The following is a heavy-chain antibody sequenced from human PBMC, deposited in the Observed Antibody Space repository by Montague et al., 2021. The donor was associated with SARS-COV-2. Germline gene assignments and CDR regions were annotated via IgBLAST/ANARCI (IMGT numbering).Heavy chain of an antibody. CDR3: ARTLHVILTGYYSFDY. Sequence: PALVKPTQTLTLTCTFSGFSLSTSGMCVSWIRQPPGKALEWLALIDWDDDKYYSTSLKTRLTISKDTSKNQVVLTMTNMDPVDTATYYCARTLHVILTGYYSFDYWGQGTLVTVSS. CDR1: GFSLSTSGMC. D-gene: IGHD3-9*01. J-gene: IGHJ4*02. V-gene: IGHV2-70*01. CDR2: IDWDDDK.